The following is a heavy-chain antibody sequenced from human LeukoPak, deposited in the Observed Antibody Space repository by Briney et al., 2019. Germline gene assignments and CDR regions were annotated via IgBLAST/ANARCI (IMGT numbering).Heavy chain of an antibody. CDR2: ISGSGGST. D-gene: IGHD3-3*01. CDR3: AKAGVHLEWFRNDY. Sequence: PGGSLRLSCAASLFTFSSYAMSWVRQAPGKGLEWVSAISGSGGSTYYADSVKGRFTISRDNSKNTLYLQMNSLRAEGTAVYYCAKAGVHLEWFRNDYWGQGTLVTVSS. V-gene: IGHV3-23*01. J-gene: IGHJ4*02. CDR1: LFTFSSYA.